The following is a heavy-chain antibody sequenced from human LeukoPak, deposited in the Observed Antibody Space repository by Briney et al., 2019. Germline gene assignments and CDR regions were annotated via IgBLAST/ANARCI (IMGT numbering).Heavy chain of an antibody. V-gene: IGHV1-2*02. CDR3: AREDVGLTTMTHERTKYYYYMDV. Sequence: ASVKVSCKTSGYPFTGYHIHWVRQAPGQGLEWMGWINPNSGGPKYAQKFQGRVTMTRDTSISTAHMELSGLRSDDTAVYYCAREDVGLTTMTHERTKYYYYMDVWGKGTTVIVSS. CDR2: INPNSGGP. CDR1: GYPFTGYH. D-gene: IGHD4-17*01. J-gene: IGHJ6*03.